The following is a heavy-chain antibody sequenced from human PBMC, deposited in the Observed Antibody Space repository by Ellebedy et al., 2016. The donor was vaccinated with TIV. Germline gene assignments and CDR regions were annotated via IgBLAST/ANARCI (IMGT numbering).Heavy chain of an antibody. Sequence: SETLSLXXTVSGGSISSSSYYWGWIRQPPGKGLEWIGSIYYSGSTYYNPSLKSRVTISVDTSKNQFSLKLSSVTAADTAVYYCASRMIYWGQGTLVTVSS. CDR1: GGSISSSSYY. CDR3: ASRMIY. CDR2: IYYSGST. V-gene: IGHV4-39*07. J-gene: IGHJ4*02. D-gene: IGHD3-22*01.